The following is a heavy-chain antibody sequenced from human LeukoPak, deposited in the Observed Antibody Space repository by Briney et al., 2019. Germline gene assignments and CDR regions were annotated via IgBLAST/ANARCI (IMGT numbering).Heavy chain of an antibody. CDR1: GYTFTGYY. J-gene: IGHJ5*02. CDR3: ARDSSGWLNWFDP. Sequence: ASVKVSCKASGYTFTGYYMHWVRQAPGQGLEWKGWINPNSGGTNYAQKFQGRVTMTRDTSISTAYMELSRLRSDDAAVYYCARDSSGWLNWFDPWGQGTLVTVSS. CDR2: INPNSGGT. V-gene: IGHV1-2*02. D-gene: IGHD6-19*01.